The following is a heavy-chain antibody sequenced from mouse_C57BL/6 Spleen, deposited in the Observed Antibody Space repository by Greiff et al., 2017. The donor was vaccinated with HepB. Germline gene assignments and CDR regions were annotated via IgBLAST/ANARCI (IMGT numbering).Heavy chain of an antibody. D-gene: IGHD1-1*01. CDR1: GFNIKDDY. J-gene: IGHJ2*01. Sequence: EVQLQQSGAELVRPGASVKLSCTASGFNIKDDYMHWVKQRPEQGLEWIGWIDPENGDTEYASKFQGKATITADTSSNTAYLQLSSLTSEDTAVYYCTTPPGSSLYYFDYWGQGTTLTVSS. CDR2: IDPENGDT. CDR3: TTPPGSSLYYFDY. V-gene: IGHV14-4*01.